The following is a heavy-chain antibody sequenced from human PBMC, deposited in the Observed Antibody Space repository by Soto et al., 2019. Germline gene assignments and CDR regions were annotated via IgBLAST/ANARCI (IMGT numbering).Heavy chain of an antibody. Sequence: SETLSLTCAVSGGSISSSNWWSWVRQPPGKGLEWIGEIYHSGSTNYNPSLKSRVTISVYKSKNQFSLKLSSVTAADTAVYYCARGAAAGKSLAYWGQGTLVTVSS. V-gene: IGHV4-4*02. D-gene: IGHD6-13*01. CDR3: ARGAAAGKSLAY. CDR2: IYHSGST. J-gene: IGHJ4*02. CDR1: GGSISSSNW.